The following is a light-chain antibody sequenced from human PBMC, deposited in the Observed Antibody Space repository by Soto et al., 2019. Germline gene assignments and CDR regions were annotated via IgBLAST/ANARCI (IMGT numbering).Light chain of an antibody. CDR1: QGIRND. CDR3: LQKYFYPFT. Sequence: AIQMTQSPSSLSASVGDRVTITCRASQGIRNDLDWFQQKPGKAPKLLIYAASNLQSGDPARFSGSGSGTDFTLTISSLQPEDCATYYCLQKYFYPFTFGPGTKVDI. CDR2: AAS. J-gene: IGKJ3*01. V-gene: IGKV1-6*01.